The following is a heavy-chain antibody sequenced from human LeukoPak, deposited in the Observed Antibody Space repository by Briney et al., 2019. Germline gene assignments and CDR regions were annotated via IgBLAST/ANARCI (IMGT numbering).Heavy chain of an antibody. CDR3: ARDQGGYDFMDY. CDR1: GGSISDGNSY. D-gene: IGHD5-12*01. V-gene: IGHV4-31*03. Sequence: PSETLSLTCIVSGGSISDGNSYWSWIRQNPGKGLEWIGYIYYSGSTYYNPSLKSRVTISVDTSKNQFSLKLSSVTAADTAVYYCARDQGGYDFMDYWGQGTLVTVSS. CDR2: IYYSGST. J-gene: IGHJ4*02.